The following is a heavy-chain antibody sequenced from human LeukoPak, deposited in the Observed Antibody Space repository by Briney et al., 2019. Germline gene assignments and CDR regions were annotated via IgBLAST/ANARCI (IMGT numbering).Heavy chain of an antibody. CDR3: ARNPPRYFN. J-gene: IGHJ4*02. Sequence: GGSLRLSCAASGFTFSSYWMIWARQAPGKGLEWVANIQQDGSEKYYVDSVKGRFTISRDNAKNSLYLQMNSLRAEDTAAYYCARNPPRYFNWGQGTLVTVSS. D-gene: IGHD1-26*01. V-gene: IGHV3-7*05. CDR2: IQQDGSEK. CDR1: GFTFSSYW.